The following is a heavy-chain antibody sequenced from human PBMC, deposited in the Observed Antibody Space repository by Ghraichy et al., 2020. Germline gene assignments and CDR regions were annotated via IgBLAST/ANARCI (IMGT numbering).Heavy chain of an antibody. J-gene: IGHJ5*02. CDR1: GGSFSGYY. CDR3: ARVRTYYYDSSGNKRFDP. Sequence: SETLSLTCAVYGGSFSGYYWSWIRQPPGKGLEWIGEINHSGSTNYNPSLKSRVTISVDTSKNQFSLKLSSVTAADTAVYYCARVRTYYYDSSGNKRFDPWGQGTLVTVSS. CDR2: INHSGST. V-gene: IGHV4-34*01. D-gene: IGHD3-22*01.